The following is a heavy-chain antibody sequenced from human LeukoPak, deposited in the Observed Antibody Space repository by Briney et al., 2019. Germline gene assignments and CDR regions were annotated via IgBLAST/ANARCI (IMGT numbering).Heavy chain of an antibody. V-gene: IGHV4-34*01. CDR2: INHSGST. J-gene: IGHJ4*02. CDR1: GGSFSGYY. Sequence: SETLSLTCAVYGGSFSGYYWSWIRQPPGKGLEWIGEINHSGSTNYNPSLKSRVTMSVDTSKNQFSLKLSSVTAADTAVYYCARDSGSYFDYWGQGTLVTVSS. CDR3: ARDSGSYFDY. D-gene: IGHD1-26*01.